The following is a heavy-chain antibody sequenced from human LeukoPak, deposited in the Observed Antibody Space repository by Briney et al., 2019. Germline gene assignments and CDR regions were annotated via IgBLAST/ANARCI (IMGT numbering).Heavy chain of an antibody. Sequence: ASVRVSCKASGYTFTGYYMHWVRQAPGQGLEWMGWINPNSGGTNYAQKFQGRVTMTRDTSISTAYMELSRLRSDDTAVYYCARVVGATRYYYMDVWGKGTTVTVSS. CDR1: GYTFTGYY. D-gene: IGHD1-26*01. J-gene: IGHJ6*03. CDR2: INPNSGGT. V-gene: IGHV1-2*02. CDR3: ARVVGATRYYYMDV.